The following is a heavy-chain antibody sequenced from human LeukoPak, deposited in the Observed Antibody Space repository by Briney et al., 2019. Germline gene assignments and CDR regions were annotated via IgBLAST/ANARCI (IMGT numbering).Heavy chain of an antibody. CDR1: GGSISSSSYY. V-gene: IGHV4-39*01. J-gene: IGHJ4*02. CDR3: ARWGIAAVTFDY. Sequence: PSETLSLICTVSGGSISSSSYYWGWIRQPPGKGLEWIGNIYYSGSTYYNPSLKSRVTISVDTSKNQFSLNVSSVTAADTAVYYCARWGIAAVTFDYWGQGTLVSVSS. D-gene: IGHD6-13*01. CDR2: IYYSGST.